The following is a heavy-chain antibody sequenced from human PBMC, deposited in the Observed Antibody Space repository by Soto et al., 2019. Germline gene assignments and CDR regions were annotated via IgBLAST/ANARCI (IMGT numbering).Heavy chain of an antibody. CDR3: AKDRRYCSGGSCSGGKIDY. CDR1: GFTFSSYG. V-gene: IGHV3-30*18. Sequence: GGSLRLSCAASGFTFSSYGMHWVRQAPGKGLEWVAVISYDGSNKYYADSVKGRFTISRDNSKNTLYLQMNSLRAEDTAVYYCAKDRRYCSGGSCSGGKIDYWGQGTLVTVSS. CDR2: ISYDGSNK. J-gene: IGHJ4*02. D-gene: IGHD2-15*01.